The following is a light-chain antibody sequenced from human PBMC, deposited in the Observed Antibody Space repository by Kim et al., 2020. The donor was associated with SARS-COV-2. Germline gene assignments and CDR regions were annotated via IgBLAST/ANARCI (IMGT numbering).Light chain of an antibody. Sequence: LAQTVRITCQEDNLRNYYASLYQQKPGQAPLLVIYGKNNRPSGIPDRFSGSSSGNTASLTITGAQAEDEADYYCNSRDSSGNHHVVFGGGTKLTVL. J-gene: IGLJ2*01. CDR3: NSRDSSGNHHVV. V-gene: IGLV3-19*01. CDR2: GKN. CDR1: NLRNYY.